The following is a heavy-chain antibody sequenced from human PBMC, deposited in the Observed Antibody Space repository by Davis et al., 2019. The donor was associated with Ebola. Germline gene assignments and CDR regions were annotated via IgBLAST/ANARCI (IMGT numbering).Heavy chain of an antibody. V-gene: IGHV3-48*02. CDR1: GFTFSSYS. D-gene: IGHD4-11*01. CDR3: ARAGGAWTVTRWFDP. J-gene: IGHJ5*02. Sequence: GESLKISCAASGFTFSSYSMNWVRQAPGKGLEWVSYISSSSSTIYYADSVKGRFTISRDNAKNSLYLQMNSLRDEDTAVYYCARAGGAWTVTRWFDPWGQGTLVTVSS. CDR2: ISSSSSTI.